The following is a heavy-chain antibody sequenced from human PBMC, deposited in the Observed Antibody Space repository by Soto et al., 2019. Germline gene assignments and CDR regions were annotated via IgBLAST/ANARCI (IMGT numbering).Heavy chain of an antibody. CDR3: ASCCQWDIVAANYYYMDV. V-gene: IGHV5-51*01. D-gene: IGHD5-12*01. CDR2: IYPGDSDT. CDR1: GYSFTSYW. Sequence: GESLKISCKGSGYSFTSYWIGWVRQMPGKGLEWMGIIYPGDSDTRYSPSFQGQVTISADKSISTAYLQWSSLKASDTAMYYCASCCQWDIVAANYYYMDVWGKGTTVTVSS. J-gene: IGHJ6*03.